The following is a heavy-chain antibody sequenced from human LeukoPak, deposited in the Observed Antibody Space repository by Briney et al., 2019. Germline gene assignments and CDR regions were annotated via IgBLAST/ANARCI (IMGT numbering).Heavy chain of an antibody. CDR2: ISGSGGST. J-gene: IGHJ3*02. CDR3: AKPYVVVTAIGAFDI. CDR1: GFTFSSYA. Sequence: PGGSLRLSCAASGFTFSSYAMSWVRQAPGMGLEWVSAISGSGGSTYYADSVKGRFTISRDNSKNTLYLQMNSLRAEDTAVYYCAKPYVVVTAIGAFDIWGQGTMVTVSS. V-gene: IGHV3-23*01. D-gene: IGHD2-21*02.